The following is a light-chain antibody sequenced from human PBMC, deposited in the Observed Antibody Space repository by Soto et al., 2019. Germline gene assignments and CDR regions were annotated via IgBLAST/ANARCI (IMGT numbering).Light chain of an antibody. CDR1: QSVTTK. Sequence: EIVMTQSPAILSLSPGETATLSCRASQSVTTKLAWYQQRPGQTPRLLIYNASTRATAVPARFSGGGSVTVFSLTISSLQSDDFGVYYCHQYNTWPPRFTFGPGTKVDIK. J-gene: IGKJ3*01. CDR3: HQYNTWPPRFT. V-gene: IGKV3-15*01. CDR2: NAS.